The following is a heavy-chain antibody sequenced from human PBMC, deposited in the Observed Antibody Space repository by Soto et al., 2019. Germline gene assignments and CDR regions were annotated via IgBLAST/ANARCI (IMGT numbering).Heavy chain of an antibody. CDR3: ADWTTQIPCFPS. CDR1: GFSLSTSGVG. J-gene: IGHJ5*02. D-gene: IGHD1-1*01. CDR2: IYWDDDK. V-gene: IGHV2-5*02. Sequence: QITLKESGPTLVKPTQTLTLTCTFSGFSLSTSGVGVGWIRQPPGKALGWLALIYWDDDKRYSPSLKSSLTTTKGNSNNQLLLIMTNMVPGDTATYCGADWTTQIPCFPSWGQGTLVAVSS.